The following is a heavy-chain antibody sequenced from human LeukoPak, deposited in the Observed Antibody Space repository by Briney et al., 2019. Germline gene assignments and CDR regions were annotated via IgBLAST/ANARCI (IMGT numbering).Heavy chain of an antibody. CDR2: SYDSGNT. CDR3: ARGLYNGGWFDP. CDR1: GFSISNAYY. V-gene: IGHV4-38-2*02. J-gene: IGHJ5*02. Sequence: SETLSLTCSVSGFSISNAYYWGWIRQPPGKGLEWIGSSYDSGNTYYNPSLKSRVTISVVTSRNQFSLKLGSVTATDTALYYCARGLYNGGWFDPWGQGTLVTVSS. D-gene: IGHD1-14*01.